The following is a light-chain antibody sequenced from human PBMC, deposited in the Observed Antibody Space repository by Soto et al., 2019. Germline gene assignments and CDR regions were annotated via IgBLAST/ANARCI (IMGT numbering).Light chain of an antibody. CDR2: AAS. CDR1: QGISSY. Sequence: AIRMTQSPSSLSASTGDRVTITCRASQGISSYLAWYQQKPGKAPKLLIYAASTLQSGVPSRFSGSGSGTDFTLTISCLQSEDFATCYCQKYNSAPWTFGQGTKVEIK. V-gene: IGKV1-8*01. CDR3: QKYNSAPWT. J-gene: IGKJ1*01.